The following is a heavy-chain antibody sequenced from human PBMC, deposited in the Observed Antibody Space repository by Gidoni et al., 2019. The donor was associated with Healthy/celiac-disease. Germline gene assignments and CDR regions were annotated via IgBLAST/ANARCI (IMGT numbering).Heavy chain of an antibody. V-gene: IGHV4-38-2*02. CDR2: IYHSGST. CDR1: GYSISSVYY. J-gene: IGHJ4*02. Sequence: QVQLQESGPGLVKPSETLSLTCTVSGYSISSVYYWGWIRQPPGKGLEWIGSIYHSGSTYYNPSLKSRVTISVDTSKNQFSLKLSSVTAANTAVYYCARGPFGVTTGFWGQGTLVTVSS. CDR3: ARGPFGVTTGF. D-gene: IGHD4-17*01.